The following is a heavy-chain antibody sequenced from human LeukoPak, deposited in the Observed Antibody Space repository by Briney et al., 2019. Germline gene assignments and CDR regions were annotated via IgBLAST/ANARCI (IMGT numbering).Heavy chain of an antibody. J-gene: IGHJ4*02. Sequence: GGSLRLSCAASGFTFSSYGMHWVRQAPGKGLEWVAFIRYDGSNKYYADSVKGRFTISRDNSKNTLYLQMNSLRAEDTAVYYCAKDSLGYCSSTSCYIPGWFDCCGQGTLVTVSS. D-gene: IGHD2-2*02. CDR2: IRYDGSNK. CDR3: AKDSLGYCSSTSCYIPGWFDC. CDR1: GFTFSSYG. V-gene: IGHV3-30*02.